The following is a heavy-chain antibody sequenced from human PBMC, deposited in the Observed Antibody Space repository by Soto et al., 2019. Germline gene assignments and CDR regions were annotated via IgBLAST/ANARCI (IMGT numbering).Heavy chain of an antibody. Sequence: ASVKVSCKASGYTFTSYYMHWVRQAPGQGLEWMGIINPSGGSTSYAQKFQGRVTMTRDTSTSTVYMELSSLRSEDTAVYYCARDRVRGYSYGLLRPSGYYYYGMDVWGQGTTVTVSS. CDR2: INPSGGST. D-gene: IGHD5-18*01. V-gene: IGHV1-46*01. CDR1: GYTFTSYY. CDR3: ARDRVRGYSYGLLRPSGYYYYGMDV. J-gene: IGHJ6*02.